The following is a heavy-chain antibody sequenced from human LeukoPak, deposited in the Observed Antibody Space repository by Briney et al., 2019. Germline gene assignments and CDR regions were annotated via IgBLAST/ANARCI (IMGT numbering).Heavy chain of an antibody. V-gene: IGHV4-30-2*01. CDR2: IYHRGST. CDR1: GSSVSSDDHF. D-gene: IGHD3-9*01. CDR3: ARAPYDILTGYFLFDS. J-gene: IGHJ4*02. Sequence: SETLSLTCAVSGSSVSSDDHFWSWIRQPPGRGLEWIGYIYHRGSTSYNPSLRSRVTVSLDKSRNQFSLNLYSVTAADTAVYYCARAPYDILTGYFLFDSWGQGTLITVSS.